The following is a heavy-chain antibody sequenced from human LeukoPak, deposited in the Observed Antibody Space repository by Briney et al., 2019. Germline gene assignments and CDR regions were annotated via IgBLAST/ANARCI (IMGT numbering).Heavy chain of an antibody. Sequence: GGSLRLSCAASGFTFSSYWMSWVRQAPGKGLEWVANIKQDGSEKYYVDSVKGRFTISRDNAKNSLYLQMNSLRAEDTAVYYCARDQAVRGVIIWYYFDYWGQGTLVTVSS. D-gene: IGHD3-10*01. CDR3: ARDQAVRGVIIWYYFDY. CDR1: GFTFSSYW. J-gene: IGHJ4*02. CDR2: IKQDGSEK. V-gene: IGHV3-7*05.